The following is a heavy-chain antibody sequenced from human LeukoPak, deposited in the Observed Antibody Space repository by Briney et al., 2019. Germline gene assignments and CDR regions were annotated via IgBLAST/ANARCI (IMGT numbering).Heavy chain of an antibody. V-gene: IGHV3-23*01. J-gene: IGHJ4*02. D-gene: IGHD1-26*01. CDR3: AKDRVGAILYFDY. CDR2: ITGSGGTT. CDR1: GFSSSDHY. Sequence: GGSLRLSCAASGFSSSDHYLDWVRQAPGKGLEWVSAITGSGGTTYYADSMKGRFTISRDNSKNTLYLQMNSLRAEDTAVYYCAKDRVGAILYFDYWGLGTLVTVSS.